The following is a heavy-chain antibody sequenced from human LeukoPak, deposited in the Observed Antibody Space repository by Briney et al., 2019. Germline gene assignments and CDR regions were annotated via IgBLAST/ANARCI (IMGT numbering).Heavy chain of an antibody. CDR3: ARGILVTVYAAFDY. Sequence: SETLSLNCGVYGGSFSGYYWTWIRQSPGVGLEWIGEIIHSGRTNYNPSLTSRVSISVDTSKNQFSLELSSVTAADTAVYYCARGILVTVYAAFDYWGQGTLVTVSS. CDR2: IIHSGRT. D-gene: IGHD2/OR15-2a*01. CDR1: GGSFSGYY. J-gene: IGHJ4*02. V-gene: IGHV4-34*01.